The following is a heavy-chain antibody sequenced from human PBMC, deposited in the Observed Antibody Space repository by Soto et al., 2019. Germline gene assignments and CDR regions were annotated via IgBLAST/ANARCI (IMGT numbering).Heavy chain of an antibody. Sequence: SETLSLTCTVSGGSISSYYWSWIRQPPGKGLEWIGYIYYSGSTNYNPSLKSRVTISVDTSKNQFSLKLSSVTAADTAVYYCARDLGYSYGYRAYYYYGMDVWGQGTTVTVSS. D-gene: IGHD5-18*01. CDR3: ARDLGYSYGYRAYYYYGMDV. CDR2: IYYSGST. CDR1: GGSISSYY. J-gene: IGHJ6*02. V-gene: IGHV4-59*01.